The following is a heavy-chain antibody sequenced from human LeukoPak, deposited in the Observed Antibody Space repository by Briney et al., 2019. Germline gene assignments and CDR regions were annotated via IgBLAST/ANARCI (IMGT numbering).Heavy chain of an antibody. CDR2: ISAYNGNT. CDR3: ARESVWGSFRYD. D-gene: IGHD3-16*02. Sequence: ASVKVSCKASGYTFTGYYMHWVRQAPGQGLEWMGWISAYNGNTNYAQKLQGRVTMTTDTSTSTAYMELRSLRSDDTAVYYCARESVWGSFRYDWGQGTLVTVSS. V-gene: IGHV1-18*04. CDR1: GYTFTGYY. J-gene: IGHJ4*02.